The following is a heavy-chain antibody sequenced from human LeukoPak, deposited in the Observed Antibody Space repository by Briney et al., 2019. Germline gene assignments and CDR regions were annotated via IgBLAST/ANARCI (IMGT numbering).Heavy chain of an antibody. Sequence: PGGSLRLSCAASGFTFSSYAMSWVRQAPGKGLEWVSAISGSGGSTYYADSVKGRFTISRDNSKNTLYLQMNSLRAEDTAVYYCARANYDFWSGYLTDNWFDPWGQGTLVTVSS. CDR1: GFTFSSYA. CDR3: ARANYDFWSGYLTDNWFDP. J-gene: IGHJ5*02. CDR2: ISGSGGST. D-gene: IGHD3-3*01. V-gene: IGHV3-23*01.